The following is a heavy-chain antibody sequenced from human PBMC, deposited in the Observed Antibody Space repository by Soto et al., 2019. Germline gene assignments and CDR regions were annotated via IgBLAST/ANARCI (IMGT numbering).Heavy chain of an antibody. CDR1: GGSISSSSYY. J-gene: IGHJ5*02. Sequence: SETLSLTCTVSGGSISSSSYYWGWIRQPPGKGLEWIGSIYYSGSTYYNPSLKSRVTISVDTSKNQFSLKLSSVTAADTAVYYCAGTGDSSTWYVRWFDPWGQGTLVTVSS. CDR2: IYYSGST. D-gene: IGHD6-13*01. V-gene: IGHV4-39*01. CDR3: AGTGDSSTWYVRWFDP.